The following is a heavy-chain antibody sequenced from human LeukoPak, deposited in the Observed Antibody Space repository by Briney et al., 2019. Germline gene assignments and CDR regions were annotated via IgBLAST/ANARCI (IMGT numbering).Heavy chain of an antibody. CDR1: GFTFSSYA. J-gene: IGHJ4*02. CDR2: ISNSGGST. D-gene: IGHD2-15*01. V-gene: IGHV3-23*01. CDR3: ARADTLDY. Sequence: GGSLRLSCAASGFTFSSYAMSWVRQAPGKGLEWVSGISNSGGSTNYADSVKGRFTISRDNAKNSLYLQMNSLRAEDTAVYYCARADTLDYWGQGTLVTVSS.